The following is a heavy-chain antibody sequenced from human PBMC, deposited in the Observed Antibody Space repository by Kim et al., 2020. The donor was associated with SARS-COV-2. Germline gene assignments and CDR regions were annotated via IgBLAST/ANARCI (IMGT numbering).Heavy chain of an antibody. CDR2: IWYDGSNK. J-gene: IGHJ6*02. CDR3: ARDRDIVVVVAATAEDYYYGMDV. D-gene: IGHD2-15*01. V-gene: IGHV3-33*01. Sequence: GGSLRLSCAASGFTFSSYGMHWVRQAPGKGLEWVAVIWYDGSNKYYADSVKGRFTISRDNSKNTLYLQMNSLRAEDTAVYYCARDRDIVVVVAATAEDYYYGMDVWGQGTTVTVSS. CDR1: GFTFSSYG.